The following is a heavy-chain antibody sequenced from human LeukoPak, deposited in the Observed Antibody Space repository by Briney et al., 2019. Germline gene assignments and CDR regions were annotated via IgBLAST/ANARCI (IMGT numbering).Heavy chain of an antibody. D-gene: IGHD6-13*01. Sequence: QAGGSLRLSCAASGFTFSSYAMSWVRQAPGKGLEWVANIKQDGSEKYYVDSVKGRFTISRDNAKNSLYLQMSSLRAEDTAVYYCARDPRQQLGPEFDYWGQGTLVTVSS. J-gene: IGHJ4*02. CDR1: GFTFSSYA. CDR3: ARDPRQQLGPEFDY. V-gene: IGHV3-7*01. CDR2: IKQDGSEK.